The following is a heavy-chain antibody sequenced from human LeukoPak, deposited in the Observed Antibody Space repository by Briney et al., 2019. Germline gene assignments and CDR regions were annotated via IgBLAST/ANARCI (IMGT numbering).Heavy chain of an antibody. CDR2: ISWNSGSI. D-gene: IGHD1-26*01. J-gene: IGHJ4*02. CDR3: AKDIGSGSYYTGLTFHY. V-gene: IGHV3-9*03. Sequence: PGRSLRLSCAASGFTFDDYAMHWVRQAPGKGLEWVSGISWNSGSIGYADSVKGRFTISRDNAKNSLYLQMNSLRAEDMALYYCAKDIGSGSYYTGLTFHYWGQGTLVTVSS. CDR1: GFTFDDYA.